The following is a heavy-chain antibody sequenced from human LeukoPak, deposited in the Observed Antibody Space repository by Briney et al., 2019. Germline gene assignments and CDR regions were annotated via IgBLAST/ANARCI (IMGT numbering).Heavy chain of an antibody. V-gene: IGHV3-11*01. D-gene: IGHD2-2*01. CDR1: GFTFSDYY. Sequence: PGGSLRLSCAASGFTFSDYYMSWIRQAPGKGLEWVSYISSSGSTIYYADSVKGRFTISRDNAKNSLYLQMNSLRAEDTAVYYCARVALVKYGVVVPATYFDYWGQGTLVTVSS. J-gene: IGHJ4*02. CDR2: ISSSGSTI. CDR3: ARVALVKYGVVVPATYFDY.